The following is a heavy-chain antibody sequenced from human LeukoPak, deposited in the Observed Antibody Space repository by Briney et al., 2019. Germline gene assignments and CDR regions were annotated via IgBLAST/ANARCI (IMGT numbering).Heavy chain of an antibody. J-gene: IGHJ3*02. D-gene: IGHD3-22*01. Sequence: GGSLRLSCAASGFTVSCYSMNRVRQAPGKGLEWVSSISSSSSYIYYADSVKGRFTISRDNAKNSLYLQMNSLRAEDTAVYYCARHFYDNTFDIWGQGTMVTVSS. V-gene: IGHV3-21*04. CDR1: GFTVSCYS. CDR3: ARHFYDNTFDI. CDR2: ISSSSSYI.